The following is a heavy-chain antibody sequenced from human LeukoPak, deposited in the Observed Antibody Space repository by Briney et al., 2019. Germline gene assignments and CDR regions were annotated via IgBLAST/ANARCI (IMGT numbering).Heavy chain of an antibody. V-gene: IGHV3-53*01. D-gene: IGHD5-18*01. CDR1: GFTVSSNY. Sequence: GGSLRLSCAASGFTVSSNYMSWVRQAPGKGLKWVSLIYSGGSTYYADSVKGRFTISRDNSKNTLYLQMNSLRAEDTAVYYCARAKGGYSYGPIYFDYWGQGTLVTVSS. CDR2: IYSGGST. CDR3: ARAKGGYSYGPIYFDY. J-gene: IGHJ4*02.